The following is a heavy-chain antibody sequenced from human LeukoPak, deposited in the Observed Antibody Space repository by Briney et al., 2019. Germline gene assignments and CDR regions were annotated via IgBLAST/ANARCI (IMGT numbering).Heavy chain of an antibody. D-gene: IGHD5-24*01. CDR1: GVSISSSNSY. CDR2: IYYSGST. V-gene: IGHV4-61*05. J-gene: IGHJ6*03. CDR3: ARAPINPGPYYYYYMDV. Sequence: SETLSLTCTVSGVSISSSNSYWGWIRQPPGKGLEWIGYIYYSGSTNYNPSLKSRVTISVDTSKNQFSLKLSSVTAADTAVYYCARAPINPGPYYYYYMDVWGKGTTVTISS.